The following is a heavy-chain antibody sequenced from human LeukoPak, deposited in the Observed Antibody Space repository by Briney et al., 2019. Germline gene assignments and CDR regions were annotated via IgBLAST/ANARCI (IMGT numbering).Heavy chain of an antibody. CDR3: AKDKYSSVLGMDV. J-gene: IGHJ6*02. Sequence: GGSLRLSCADSGFTFYDYAMQWVRHAPGEGLEWVSVIIWNRGSISYADSLKGRFTISSYNAKNSLYLQMNSLRAEDTALYYCAKDKYSSVLGMDVWGQGTTVTVSS. CDR1: GFTFYDYA. V-gene: IGHV3-9*01. CDR2: IIWNRGSI. D-gene: IGHD6-19*01.